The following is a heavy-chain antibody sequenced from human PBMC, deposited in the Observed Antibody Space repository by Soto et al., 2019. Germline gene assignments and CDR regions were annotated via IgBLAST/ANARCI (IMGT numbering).Heavy chain of an antibody. CDR2: IFDAATA. J-gene: IGHJ6*02. D-gene: IGHD6-13*01. CDR1: GESVGRGTNY. CDR3: ARESRGRADGFIYYYGMEV. V-gene: IGHV4-61*01. Sequence: QVQLQESGPGLMKPSGTLSLICSVSGESVGRGTNYWSWVRQAPGRGLEWIGDIFDAATAIYNPSFESRVSISLDAAKNQVSLKLTSVTDADTDIYYCARESRGRADGFIYYYGMEVWGQGTSVTVSS.